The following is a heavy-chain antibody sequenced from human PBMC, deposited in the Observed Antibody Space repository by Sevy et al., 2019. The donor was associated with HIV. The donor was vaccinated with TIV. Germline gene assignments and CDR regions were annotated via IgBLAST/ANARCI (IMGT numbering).Heavy chain of an antibody. J-gene: IGHJ4*02. CDR3: ARDDGYTTGDY. CDR1: GFTFSSYW. V-gene: IGHV3-74*01. CDR2: IDRDGSST. D-gene: IGHD5-12*01. Sequence: GGSLRLSCSASGFTFSSYWMHWVRQAPGKGLVWVSRIDRDGSSTSYADSVKGRFTISRVNAKNTLYLQMNSLRAEDTDVYYCARDDGYTTGDYWRQGTLVTVSS.